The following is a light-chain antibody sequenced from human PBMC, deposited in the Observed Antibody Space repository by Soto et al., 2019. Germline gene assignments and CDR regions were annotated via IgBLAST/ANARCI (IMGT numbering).Light chain of an antibody. CDR2: EVS. J-gene: IGLJ2*01. CDR1: SSDVGSYNL. V-gene: IGLV2-23*02. Sequence: QSALNQPASVSGSPGQSITISCTGTSSDVGSYNLVSWYQQHPGKAPKLMIYEVSKRPSGVSNRFSGSKSGNTASLTISGLQAEDEADYYCCSYAGSSYVVFGGGTKLTVL. CDR3: CSYAGSSYVV.